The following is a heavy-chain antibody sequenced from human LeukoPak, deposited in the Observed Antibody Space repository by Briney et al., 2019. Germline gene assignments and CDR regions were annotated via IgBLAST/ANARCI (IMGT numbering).Heavy chain of an antibody. V-gene: IGHV5-51*01. J-gene: IGHJ5*02. CDR1: GYSFTSYW. Sequence: GESLKISCKGSGYSFTSYWIGWVRQMPGKGLEWMGIIYPGDSDTRYSPSSQGQVTISADKSISTAYLQWSSLKASDTAMYYCARRQTGFEYSSSVFYNWFDPWGQGTLVTVSS. D-gene: IGHD6-6*01. CDR2: IYPGDSDT. CDR3: ARRQTGFEYSSSVFYNWFDP.